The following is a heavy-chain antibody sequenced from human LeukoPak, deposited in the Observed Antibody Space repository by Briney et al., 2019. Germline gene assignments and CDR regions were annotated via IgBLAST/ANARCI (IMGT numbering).Heavy chain of an antibody. Sequence: PGGSLRLSCAASEFTFSSYAMSWVRQAPGKGLEWVSLISGGGYTTYYADSVKGRFTISRDNSKNTLYLQVNSLRAKDTAVYYCARGRDYGECDYWGQGTLVTVSS. D-gene: IGHD4-17*01. J-gene: IGHJ4*02. V-gene: IGHV3-23*01. CDR1: EFTFSSYA. CDR2: ISGGGYTT. CDR3: ARGRDYGECDY.